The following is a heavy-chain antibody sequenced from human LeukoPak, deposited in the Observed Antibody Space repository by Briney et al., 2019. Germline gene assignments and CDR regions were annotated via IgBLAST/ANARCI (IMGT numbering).Heavy chain of an antibody. CDR1: GFTFSSYG. Sequence: GGSLRLSCAASGFTFSSYGMHWVRQAPGKGPEWVAVISYDGSNKYYADSVKGRFTISRDNSKNTLYLQMNSLRAEDTAVYYCANTIFGVVGTFDIWGQGTMVTVSS. CDR3: ANTIFGVVGTFDI. D-gene: IGHD3-3*01. V-gene: IGHV3-30*18. J-gene: IGHJ3*02. CDR2: ISYDGSNK.